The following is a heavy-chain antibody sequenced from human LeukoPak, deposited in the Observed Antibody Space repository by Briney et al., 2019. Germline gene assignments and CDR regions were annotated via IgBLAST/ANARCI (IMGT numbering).Heavy chain of an antibody. J-gene: IGHJ4*02. D-gene: IGHD3-22*01. Sequence: GGSLRLSCAASGFTFSSYAMSWVRQAPGKGLGWVSAISGSGGSTYYADSVKGRFTISRDNSKNTLYLLMNSLRAEDTAVYYCAKFAMIVVVTHFDYWGQGTLVTVSS. CDR2: ISGSGGST. CDR3: AKFAMIVVVTHFDY. CDR1: GFTFSSYA. V-gene: IGHV3-23*01.